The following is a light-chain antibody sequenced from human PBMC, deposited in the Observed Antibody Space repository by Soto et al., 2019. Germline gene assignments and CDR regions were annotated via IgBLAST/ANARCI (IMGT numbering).Light chain of an antibody. CDR2: DVS. Sequence: QSVLTQPASVSGSPGQSITISCTGTSSDVGGYNYVSWHQQHPGKVPKLMIYDVSYRPSGVSNRFSGSKSGNTASLTISGLQAEYEADYYCSSYTTSSTYVFGTGTKVTVL. CDR1: SSDVGGYNY. J-gene: IGLJ1*01. CDR3: SSYTTSSTYV. V-gene: IGLV2-14*01.